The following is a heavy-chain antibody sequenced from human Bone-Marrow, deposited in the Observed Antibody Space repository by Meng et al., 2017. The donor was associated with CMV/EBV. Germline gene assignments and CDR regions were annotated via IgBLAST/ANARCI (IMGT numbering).Heavy chain of an antibody. V-gene: IGHV3-30*02. J-gene: IGHJ6*02. D-gene: IGHD3-22*01. CDR2: KRYDGSNK. Sequence: QAQGKGRGGVEFKRYDGSNKYYADSVKGRLTISRDNSKNTLYLQMNSLRAEDTAVYYCAKDLGDSSGYYQSFFKNMWGYYYYGMDVWGQGTTVTVSS. CDR3: AKDLGDSSGYYQSFFKNMWGYYYYGMDV.